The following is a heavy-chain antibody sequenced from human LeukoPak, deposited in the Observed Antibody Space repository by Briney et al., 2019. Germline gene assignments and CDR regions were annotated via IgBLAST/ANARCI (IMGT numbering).Heavy chain of an antibody. D-gene: IGHD3-10*01. CDR1: GGSISSYY. Sequence: SETLSLTCTVSGGSISSYYWSWIRQPPGKGLEWIGYIYYSGSTNYNPSLKSRVTISVDTSKNQFSLKLSSVTAADTAVYYCARGFGELPYYYYDMDVWGKGTTVTISS. CDR2: IYYSGST. J-gene: IGHJ6*03. V-gene: IGHV4-59*01. CDR3: ARGFGELPYYYYDMDV.